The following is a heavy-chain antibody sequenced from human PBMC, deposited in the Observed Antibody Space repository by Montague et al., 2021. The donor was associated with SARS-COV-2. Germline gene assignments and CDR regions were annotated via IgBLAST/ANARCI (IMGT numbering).Heavy chain of an antibody. CDR2: ISWNSGYI. CDR3: AKGAAKTFYYNGMDA. J-gene: IGHJ6*02. CDR1: GFTFGDYA. D-gene: IGHD6-13*01. Sequence: YLRLSCAASGFTFGDYALHWVRQAPGKGLEWVSAISWNSGYIDYAGSVKGRFTISRDNDKNSLYLEMNSLSAEDTALYYCAKGAAKTFYYNGMDAWGQGTTVTVSS. V-gene: IGHV3-9*01.